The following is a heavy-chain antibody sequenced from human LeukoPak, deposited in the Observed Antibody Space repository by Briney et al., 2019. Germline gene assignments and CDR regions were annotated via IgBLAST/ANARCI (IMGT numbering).Heavy chain of an antibody. CDR2: ISGSGDNT. Sequence: DPGGSLRLSCAASGFTFSGYAMSWVRQAPGKGLEWVSGISGSGDNTYYADSVKGRFTISRDNSKNTLYVQVNSLGTEDTAAYYCAKGSYYDSSGSFYFDYWGQGTLVTVSS. CDR1: GFTFSGYA. CDR3: AKGSYYDSSGSFYFDY. V-gene: IGHV3-23*01. D-gene: IGHD3-22*01. J-gene: IGHJ4*02.